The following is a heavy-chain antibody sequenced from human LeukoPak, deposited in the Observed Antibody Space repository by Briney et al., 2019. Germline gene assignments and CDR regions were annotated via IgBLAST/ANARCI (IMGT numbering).Heavy chain of an antibody. Sequence: PGGSLRLSCAASGFTFSSYWMSGVRQAPGKGLEGVANIKQDGSEKYYVDSVKGRFTISRDNAKNSLYLQMNSLRAEDTAVYYCARDRVSFCGGDCYSGSYYYMDVWGKGTTVTVSS. CDR2: IKQDGSEK. V-gene: IGHV3-7*01. CDR3: ARDRVSFCGGDCYSGSYYYMDV. CDR1: GFTFSSYW. D-gene: IGHD2-21*02. J-gene: IGHJ6*03.